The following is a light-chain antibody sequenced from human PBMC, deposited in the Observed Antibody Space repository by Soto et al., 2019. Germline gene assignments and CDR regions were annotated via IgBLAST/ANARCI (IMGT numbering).Light chain of an antibody. Sequence: QSALTQPASVSGSPGQSITISCTGTSSDVGSYNLVSWYQQHPGKAPKLMIYEGSKRPSGVSNRFSGSKSGNTASLTISGLQAEDEADYYCCSYAGGSTLLFGGGTKQTVL. J-gene: IGLJ2*01. CDR2: EGS. CDR1: SSDVGSYNL. V-gene: IGLV2-23*01. CDR3: CSYAGGSTLL.